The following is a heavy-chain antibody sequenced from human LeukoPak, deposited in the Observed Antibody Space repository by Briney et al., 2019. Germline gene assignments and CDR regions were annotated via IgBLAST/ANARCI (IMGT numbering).Heavy chain of an antibody. D-gene: IGHD2-2*01. CDR1: GFTFSSYA. CDR2: ISGSGYNT. Sequence: GGSLRLSCAASGFTFSSYAMSWVRQAPGKGLEWVSSISGSGYNTYYANSVKGRFSIPRDNSKNTLDLQMNSLRAEDAAVYYCAKDYIGYDQDFDYWGQGTLVTVSS. V-gene: IGHV3-23*01. CDR3: AKDYIGYDQDFDY. J-gene: IGHJ4*02.